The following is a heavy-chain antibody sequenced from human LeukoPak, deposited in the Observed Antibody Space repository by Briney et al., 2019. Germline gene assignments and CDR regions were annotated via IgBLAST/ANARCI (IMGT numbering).Heavy chain of an antibody. J-gene: IGHJ3*01. CDR1: GYIFINYY. CDR3: ARPGDSTGSDAIDF. CDR2: IKPTGGST. D-gene: IGHD3-22*01. V-gene: IGHV1-46*01. Sequence: ASVKVSCKASGYIFINYYMHWVRQAPGQGLEWMGIIKPTGGSTSYAQKLQDRINMTRDMSTTTFYMELSSLRSEDTAVYYCARPGDSTGSDAIDFWGQGTMVTVSS.